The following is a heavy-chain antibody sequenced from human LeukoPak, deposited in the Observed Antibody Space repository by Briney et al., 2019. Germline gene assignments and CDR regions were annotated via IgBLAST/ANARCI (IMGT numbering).Heavy chain of an antibody. CDR3: ASLAEYSSSSGVSDNWFDP. V-gene: IGHV4-39*01. CDR1: GGSFSGYY. J-gene: IGHJ5*02. CDR2: IYYSGST. Sequence: PSETLSLTCAVYGGSFSGYYWGWIRQPPGKGLEWIGSIYYSGSTYYNPSLKSRVTISVDTSKNQFSLKLSSVTAADTAVYYCASLAEYSSSSGVSDNWFDPWGQGTLVTVSS. D-gene: IGHD6-6*01.